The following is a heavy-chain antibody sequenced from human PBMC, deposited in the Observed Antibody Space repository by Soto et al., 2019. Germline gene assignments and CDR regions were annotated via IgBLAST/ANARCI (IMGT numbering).Heavy chain of an antibody. J-gene: IGHJ6*02. CDR1: GGSFNTYA. CDR3: ARDKERQRLGGNYYYATDV. V-gene: IGHV1-69*12. D-gene: IGHD5-12*01. Sequence: QVQLVQSGAEVKKPGSSVKVSCKASGGSFNTYAISWVRQAPGQGLEWMGGIIPIFRTPDYAQKFQGRVTIIADESTSTAYMELIGLRSDDTAVYYCARDKERQRLGGNYYYATDVWGQGTTVTVSS. CDR2: IIPIFRTP.